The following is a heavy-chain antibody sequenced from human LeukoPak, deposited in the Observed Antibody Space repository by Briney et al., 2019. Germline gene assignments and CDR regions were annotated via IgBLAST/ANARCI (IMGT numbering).Heavy chain of an antibody. CDR2: IIPILGVA. V-gene: IGHV1-69*04. D-gene: IGHD3-22*01. CDR3: ARDSGYYDSSGYEGY. CDR1: GGTFSSYA. J-gene: IGHJ4*02. Sequence: SVKVSCKASGGTFSSYAISWVRQAPGQGLEWMGRIIPILGVANYAQKFQGRVTITADKSTSTAYMELSSLRSEDTAVYYCARDSGYYDSSGYEGYWGQGTLVTVSS.